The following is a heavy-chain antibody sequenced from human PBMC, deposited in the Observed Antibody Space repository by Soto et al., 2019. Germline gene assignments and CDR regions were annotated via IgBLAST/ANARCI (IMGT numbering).Heavy chain of an antibody. D-gene: IGHD5-12*01. V-gene: IGHV3-23*01. CDR2: ITRSGSTT. CDR3: AKGAEGYVVSSLDY. CDR1: GFTFSDYA. Sequence: EVQLLESGGGFVQPGGSLRLSCAASGFTFSDYAMTWVRQAPGKGLEWVSAITRSGSTTYYAESVKGRFTISRDNSKSTLYLQTNSLRAEDTATYYCAKGAEGYVVSSLDYWGQGTLVTVSS. J-gene: IGHJ4*02.